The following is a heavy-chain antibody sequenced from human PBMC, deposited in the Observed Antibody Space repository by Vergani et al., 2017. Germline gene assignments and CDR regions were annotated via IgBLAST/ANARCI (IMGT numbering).Heavy chain of an antibody. Sequence: QITLKESGPTLVKPTQTLTLTCTFSGFSLSTSGVGVGWIRQPPGKALEWLALIYWNDDKRYSPSLKSRLTITKDTSKNQVVLTMTNMDPVDTATYYCAHRRETTVVTPFDPWGQGTLVTVSS. CDR3: AHRRETTVVTPFDP. V-gene: IGHV2-5*01. J-gene: IGHJ5*02. CDR1: GFSLSTSGVG. CDR2: IYWNDDK. D-gene: IGHD4-23*01.